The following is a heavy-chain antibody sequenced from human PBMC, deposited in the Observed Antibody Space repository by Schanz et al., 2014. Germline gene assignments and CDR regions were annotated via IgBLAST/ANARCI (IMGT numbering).Heavy chain of an antibody. D-gene: IGHD3-10*01. CDR1: GFTFSSNS. Sequence: EVQLVESGGGLVQPGGSLRLSCAASGFTFSSNSMNWVRQAPGKGPEWVANIKHDGSVKDYVDSVEGRFTISRDNAKRSLFLQMNSLRVEDTAVYYCARPALWFGDNCFDPWGQGTLVTVSS. J-gene: IGHJ5*02. CDR3: ARPALWFGDNCFDP. V-gene: IGHV3-7*04. CDR2: IKHDGSVK.